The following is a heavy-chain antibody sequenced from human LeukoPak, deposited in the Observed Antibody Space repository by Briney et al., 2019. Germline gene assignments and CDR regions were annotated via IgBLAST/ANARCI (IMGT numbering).Heavy chain of an antibody. Sequence: GGSLRLSCAASGFTFTSYGMYWVRQAPGKGLEWVAFIRYDGSNKYYADSVKGRFTISRDNAKKSLYLQMNSLRAEDTAVYFCVRETSYGWFDSWGQGTLVTVSS. D-gene: IGHD4-17*01. J-gene: IGHJ5*01. CDR2: IRYDGSNK. CDR1: GFTFTSYG. CDR3: VRETSYGWFDS. V-gene: IGHV3-30*02.